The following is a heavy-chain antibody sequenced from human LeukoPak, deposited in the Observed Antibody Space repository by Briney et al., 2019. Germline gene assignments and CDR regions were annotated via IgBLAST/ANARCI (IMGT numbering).Heavy chain of an antibody. V-gene: IGHV3-64*01. D-gene: IGHD3-22*01. J-gene: IGHJ4*02. CDR3: ARDTYYYDSNVDY. CDR1: GFTFSSYA. Sequence: QPGGSLRLSCAASGFTFSSYAMHWVRQAPGKGLEYVSAISSNGGSTYYANSVKGRFTISRDNAKNSLYLQMNSLRAEDTAVYYCARDTYYYDSNVDYWGQGTLVTVSS. CDR2: ISSNGGST.